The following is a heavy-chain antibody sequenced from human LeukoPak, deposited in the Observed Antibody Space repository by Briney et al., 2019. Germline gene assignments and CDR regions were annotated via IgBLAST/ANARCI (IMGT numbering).Heavy chain of an antibody. CDR1: GGSFSGYY. CDR2: INHSGST. J-gene: IGHJ4*02. CDR3: ARFYSGSYYQPFYYFDY. D-gene: IGHD1-26*01. Sequence: PSETLSLTCAVYGGSFSGYYWSWIRQPPGKGLEWIGEINHSGSTNYNPSLKSRVTISVDTSKNQFSLKLSSVTAADTAVYYCARFYSGSYYQPFYYFDYWGQGTLVTVSS. V-gene: IGHV4-34*01.